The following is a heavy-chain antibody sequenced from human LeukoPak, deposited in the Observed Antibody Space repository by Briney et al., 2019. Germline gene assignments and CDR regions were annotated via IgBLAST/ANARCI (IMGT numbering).Heavy chain of an antibody. CDR1: GRLFGSYG. CDR3: ARDPSNSGGWYIYFDY. CDR2: ISNFDGDT. J-gene: IGHJ4*02. V-gene: IGHV1-18*01. D-gene: IGHD6-19*01. Sequence: ASVKVSCKASGRLFGSYGIAWVRQAPGEGLEWLGWISNFDGDTKVAENLQGRVTLTTDTSTSTAYMELRSLRSDDTAVYYCARDPSNSGGWYIYFDYWGQGTLVAVSS.